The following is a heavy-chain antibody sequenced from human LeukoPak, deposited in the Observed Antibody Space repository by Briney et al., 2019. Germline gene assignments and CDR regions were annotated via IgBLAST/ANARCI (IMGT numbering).Heavy chain of an antibody. D-gene: IGHD1-14*01. CDR3: ATNHASFDY. CDR2: IYYSGST. J-gene: IGHJ4*02. V-gene: IGHV4-39*01. Sequence: SQTLSLTCTVSGGSISSGSYYWGWIRQPPGKGLEWIGSIYYSGSTYYNPSLKSRVTISVDTSKNQFSLKLSSVTAADTAVYYCATNHASFDYWGQGTLVTVSS. CDR1: GGSISSGSYY.